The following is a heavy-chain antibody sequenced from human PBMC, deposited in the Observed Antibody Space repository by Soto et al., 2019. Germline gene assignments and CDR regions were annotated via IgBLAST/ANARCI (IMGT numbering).Heavy chain of an antibody. V-gene: IGHV1-2*04. CDR1: GYTFSDYY. D-gene: IGHD2-8*01. Sequence: QVQLVQSGAEAKKPGASLKVSCKASGYTFSDYYIHWVRQAPGQGLEWMGWIDADSGDTKYAQKLQGWVTMTRDTSINHAYMELRRPRSDGTAVYLCGRTPNNGGAGVYGMDGWGQGTTVTVSS. CDR2: IDADSGDT. J-gene: IGHJ6*02. CDR3: GRTPNNGGAGVYGMDG.